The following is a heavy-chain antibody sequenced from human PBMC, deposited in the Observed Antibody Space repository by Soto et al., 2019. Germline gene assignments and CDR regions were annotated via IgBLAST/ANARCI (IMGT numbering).Heavy chain of an antibody. Sequence: GASVKVSCKASGGTFSSYSISWVRQAPGQGLEWMGGIIPIFGTANYAQKFQGRVTITADESTSTAYMELSSLRSEDTAVDYCARMRYDSYGHVICDYWGQGTLVTVSS. CDR1: GGTFSSYS. J-gene: IGHJ4*02. CDR2: IIPIFGTA. D-gene: IGHD5-18*01. V-gene: IGHV1-69*13. CDR3: ARMRYDSYGHVICDY.